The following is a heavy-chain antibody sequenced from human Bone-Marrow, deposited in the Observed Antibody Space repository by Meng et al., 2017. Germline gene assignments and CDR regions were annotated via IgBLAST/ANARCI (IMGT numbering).Heavy chain of an antibody. CDR3: ARGGGLLWFGEPFDY. J-gene: IGHJ4*02. CDR2: IKQDGSEK. CDR1: GFTFSSYW. D-gene: IGHD3-10*01. Sequence: GESLKISCAASGFTFSSYWMSWVRQAPGKGLEWVANIKQDGSEKYYVDSVKGRFTISRDNAKNSLYLQMNSLRAEDTAVYYCARGGGLLWFGEPFDYWGQG. V-gene: IGHV3-7*01.